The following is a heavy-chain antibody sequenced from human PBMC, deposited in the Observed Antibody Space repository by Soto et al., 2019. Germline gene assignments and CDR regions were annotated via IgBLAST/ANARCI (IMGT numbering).Heavy chain of an antibody. D-gene: IGHD2-2*01. CDR1: GFTFKNYA. V-gene: IGHV3-30-3*01. CDR2: ISYDGSIE. J-gene: IGHJ4*02. CDR3: ARGVVPAAPTGFDY. Sequence: GGSLRLSCAASGFTFKNYAMHWVRQAPGKGLEWVAVISYDGSIEFYADSVKGRFTISRDDFKNTMFLQMGSLRVEVTAVYYCARGVVPAAPTGFDYWGQGTLVTVSS.